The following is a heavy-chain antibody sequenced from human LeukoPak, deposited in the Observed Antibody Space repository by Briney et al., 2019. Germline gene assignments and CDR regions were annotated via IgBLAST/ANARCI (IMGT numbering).Heavy chain of an antibody. J-gene: IGHJ6*03. CDR3: AREEGSGWDPYYYYYMDV. CDR2: IKQDGSEK. D-gene: IGHD6-19*01. V-gene: IGHV3-7*01. Sequence: GGSLRLSCAASGFTFSSYWMSRVRQAPGKGLEWVANIKQDGSEKYYVDSVKGRFTISRDNAKNSLYLQMNSLRAEDTAVYYCAREEGSGWDPYYYYYMDVWGKGTTVTVSS. CDR1: GFTFSSYW.